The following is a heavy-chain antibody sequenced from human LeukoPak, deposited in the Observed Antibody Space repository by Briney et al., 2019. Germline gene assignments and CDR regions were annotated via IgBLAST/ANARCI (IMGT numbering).Heavy chain of an antibody. Sequence: GGSLRHSCSASGFTFSSYEITWVRQATGKGLEWVSSISGSGSTIYYADSVKGRFTISRDNAKNSLYLQMNSLRAEDTAVYYCARARSHWGQGTLVTASS. CDR2: ISGSGSTI. D-gene: IGHD1-26*01. V-gene: IGHV3-48*03. J-gene: IGHJ4*02. CDR1: GFTFSSYE. CDR3: ARARSH.